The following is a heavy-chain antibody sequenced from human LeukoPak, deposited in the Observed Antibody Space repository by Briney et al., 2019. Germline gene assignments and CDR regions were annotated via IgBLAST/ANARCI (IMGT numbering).Heavy chain of an antibody. CDR3: AKGAMVVVVAPTEFDH. V-gene: IGHV3-23*01. J-gene: IGHJ4*02. CDR2: ISGSGGST. CDR1: GFTFSNYA. D-gene: IGHD2-15*01. Sequence: GGSLRLSCAASGFTFSNYAMNWVRQAPGKGLEWVSAISGSGGSTSYADSVKGRFTISRDNSKNILYLQVISLRAEDTAVYYCAKGAMVVVVAPTEFDHWGQGALVTVSS.